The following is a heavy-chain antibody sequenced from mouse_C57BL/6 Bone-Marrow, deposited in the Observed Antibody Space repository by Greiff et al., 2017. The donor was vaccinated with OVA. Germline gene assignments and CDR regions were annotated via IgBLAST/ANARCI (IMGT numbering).Heavy chain of an antibody. Sequence: QVQLQQPGAELVMPGASVKLSCKASGYTFTSYWMHWVKQRPGQGLEWIGEIYPSDSSTNYNQKFKGKSTLTVDKSSSTAYMQLSSLTSEDSAVYYGAREGYSNSCAMDDWGKGTTVTVSS. V-gene: IGHV1-69*01. CDR2: IYPSDSST. J-gene: IGHJ4*01. CDR1: GYTFTSYW. CDR3: AREGYSNSCAMDD. D-gene: IGHD2-5*01.